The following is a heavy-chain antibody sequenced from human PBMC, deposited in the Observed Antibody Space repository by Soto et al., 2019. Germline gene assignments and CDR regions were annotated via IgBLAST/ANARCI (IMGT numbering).Heavy chain of an antibody. J-gene: IGHJ4*02. D-gene: IGHD6-13*01. Sequence: SDTLSLTCAVYGGSFSGYYWSWIRQPPGKGLEWIGEINHSGSTNYNPSLKSRVTISVDTSKNQFSLKLSSVTAADTAVYYCARLAKSSSWYFDYWGQGTLVTVS. CDR1: GGSFSGYY. V-gene: IGHV4-34*01. CDR2: INHSGST. CDR3: ARLAKSSSWYFDY.